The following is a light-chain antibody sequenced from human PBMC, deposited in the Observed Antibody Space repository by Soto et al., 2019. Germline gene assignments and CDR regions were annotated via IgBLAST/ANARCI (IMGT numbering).Light chain of an antibody. CDR3: NSYTSNNTQV. J-gene: IGLJ1*01. V-gene: IGLV2-14*01. CDR2: DVS. Sequence: HSVRTQAASVSGSAGQSITISCTGTSSDVGGYNYVSWYQQHPGKAPKLMIYDVSDRPSGVSNRFSGSKSGNTASLTISGLQAEDEADYYCNSYTSNNTQVFGTGTKVTV. CDR1: SSDVGGYNY.